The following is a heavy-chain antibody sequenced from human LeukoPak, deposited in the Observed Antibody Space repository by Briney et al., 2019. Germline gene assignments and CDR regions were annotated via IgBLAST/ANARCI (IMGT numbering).Heavy chain of an antibody. CDR3: AREPGTDYRKYYFDY. CDR2: LYNGGTT. V-gene: IGHV3-53*01. D-gene: IGHD3/OR15-3a*01. Sequence: GGSLRLSCAASGFTFSSYAMSWVRQAPDMGLEWVSVLYNGGTTYYADSVKGRFTISRDNSKNTVYLQMDSLRAEDTAVYYCAREPGTDYRKYYFDYWGQGTLVTVSS. CDR1: GFTFSSYA. J-gene: IGHJ4*02.